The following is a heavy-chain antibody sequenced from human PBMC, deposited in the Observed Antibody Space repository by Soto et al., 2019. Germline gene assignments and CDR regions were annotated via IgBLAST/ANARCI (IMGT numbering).Heavy chain of an antibody. CDR3: AREGGGDEPFDY. V-gene: IGHV3-48*03. J-gene: IGHJ4*02. CDR2: ISSSGSTT. CDR1: GFTFSRYE. D-gene: IGHD4-17*01. Sequence: EVQLVESGGNLVQPGGSLRLSCAASGFTFSRYEMNWGRQTPGKGLEWISYISSSGSTTYYADSVKGRFTISRDNAKSSLYMQMNSLRADDTAVFYCAREGGGDEPFDYWGQGTLVTVSS.